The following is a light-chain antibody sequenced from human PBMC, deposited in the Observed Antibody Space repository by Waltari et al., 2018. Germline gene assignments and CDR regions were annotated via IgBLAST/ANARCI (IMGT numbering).Light chain of an antibody. Sequence: HSVLTQPPSASGTPGQRVTISCSGSSSNIGSYVVNWYQQFPGTAPKRLIHSSNRRPSGVPDRFSGSNSGTSASLASSGLQSEDEAEYHCGAWDDSLNGYVFGTGTKVTVL. CDR1: SSNIGSYV. J-gene: IGLJ1*01. CDR2: SSN. V-gene: IGLV1-44*01. CDR3: GAWDDSLNGYV.